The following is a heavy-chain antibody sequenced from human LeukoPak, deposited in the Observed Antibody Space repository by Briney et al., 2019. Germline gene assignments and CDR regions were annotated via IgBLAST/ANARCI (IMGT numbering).Heavy chain of an antibody. V-gene: IGHV1-2*02. Sequence: ASVKVSCKASGYTFTGYYMHWVRQAPGQGLEWMGWINPNSGGTNYAQRFQGRVTMTRDTSISTAYMEVSRLRSDDTAVHYCARVGGDNGWFDPWGQGTLVTVSS. CDR3: ARVGGDNGWFDP. D-gene: IGHD2-21*01. CDR1: GYTFTGYY. J-gene: IGHJ5*02. CDR2: INPNSGGT.